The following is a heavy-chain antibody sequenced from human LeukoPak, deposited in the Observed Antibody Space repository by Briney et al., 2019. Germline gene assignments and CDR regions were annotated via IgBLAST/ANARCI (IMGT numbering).Heavy chain of an antibody. Sequence: SETLSLTCTVSGRSMSTNYWSWIRQPPGKGLEWIGNIFYSGRNNYNPSLKSRVTMSVDTPKHQFSLKLRSVAGAGTAVYYGARVNHPGSSLDYWGQGTLVTVSS. D-gene: IGHD3-10*01. CDR1: GRSMSTNY. J-gene: IGHJ4*02. V-gene: IGHV4-59*01. CDR3: ARVNHPGSSLDY. CDR2: IFYSGRN.